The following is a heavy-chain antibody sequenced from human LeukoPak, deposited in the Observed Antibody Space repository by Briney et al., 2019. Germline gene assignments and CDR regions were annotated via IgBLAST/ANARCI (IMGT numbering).Heavy chain of an antibody. J-gene: IGHJ4*02. D-gene: IGHD6-6*01. CDR3: ARDLGAHADY. Sequence: GGSLRLSCAASGFSISSHWMSWVRQAPGKGLEWVSVIYSGGSTYYADSVKGRFTISRDNSKNTLYLQMNSLRAEDTAVYYCARDLGAHADYWGQGTLVTVSS. CDR2: IYSGGST. V-gene: IGHV3-66*02. CDR1: GFSISSHW.